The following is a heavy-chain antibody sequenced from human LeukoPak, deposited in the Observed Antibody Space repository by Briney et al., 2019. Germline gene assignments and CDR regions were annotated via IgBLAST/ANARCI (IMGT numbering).Heavy chain of an antibody. J-gene: IGHJ4*02. CDR3: ARDLPLRFLEWFLDY. CDR1: GGSISSGDYY. D-gene: IGHD3-3*01. Sequence: SETLSLTCTVSGGSISSGDYYWSWIRQPPGKGLEWIGYIYYSGSTYYNPSLKSRVTISVDTSKNQFSLKLSSVTAADTAVYYCARDLPLRFLEWFLDYWGQGTLVTVSS. V-gene: IGHV4-30-4*01. CDR2: IYYSGST.